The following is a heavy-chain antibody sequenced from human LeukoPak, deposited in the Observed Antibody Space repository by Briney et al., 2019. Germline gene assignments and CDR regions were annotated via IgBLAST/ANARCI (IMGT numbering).Heavy chain of an antibody. D-gene: IGHD4-17*01. J-gene: IGHJ5*02. Sequence: GGSLRLSCAASGFTFSSYGMHWVRQAPGKGLEWVAFIRYDGSNKYYADSVKGRFTISRDNSKNTLYLQMNSLRAEDTAVYYCARNSYGDYGSWFDPWGQGTLVTVSS. CDR3: ARNSYGDYGSWFDP. V-gene: IGHV3-30*02. CDR2: IRYDGSNK. CDR1: GFTFSSYG.